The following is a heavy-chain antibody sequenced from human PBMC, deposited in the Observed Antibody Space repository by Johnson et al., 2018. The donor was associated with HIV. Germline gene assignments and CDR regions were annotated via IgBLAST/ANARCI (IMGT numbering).Heavy chain of an antibody. V-gene: IGHV3-7*01. CDR1: GFTFSSYW. CDR2: IKQDGSEK. Sequence: VQLVESGGGFVQPGGSLRLSCAASGFTFSSYWMSWVRQAPAKGLEWVAKIKQDGSEKYYVDSVKGRFTISRDNAKNSLDLQMNSLRAEDTAVYYCARDEYPLRAAAWKSAFDIWGQGTMVTVSS. D-gene: IGHD6-13*01. CDR3: ARDEYPLRAAAWKSAFDI. J-gene: IGHJ3*02.